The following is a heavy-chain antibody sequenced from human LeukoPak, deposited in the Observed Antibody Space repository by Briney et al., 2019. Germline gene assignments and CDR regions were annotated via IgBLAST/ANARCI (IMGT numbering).Heavy chain of an antibody. J-gene: IGHJ6*02. CDR3: ARDLNGMDV. CDR1: GGSVSSGSYY. CDR2: IYYSGST. Sequence: SETLSLTCTVSGGSVSSGSYYWSWIRQPPGKGLEWIGYIYYSGSTNYNPSLKSRVTISVDTSKNQFSLKLSSVTAADTAVYYCARDLNGMDVWGQGTTVTVSS. V-gene: IGHV4-61*01.